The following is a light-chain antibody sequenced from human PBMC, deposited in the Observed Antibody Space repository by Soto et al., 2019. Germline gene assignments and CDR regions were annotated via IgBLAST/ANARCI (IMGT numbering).Light chain of an antibody. V-gene: IGLV2-14*01. J-gene: IGLJ1*01. CDR1: SSDVGGYDY. Sequence: QSALTQPASVSGSPGQSIAISCTGTSSDVGGYDYVSWYQQQPAKAPKLMIYEVTRRPSGVSNRFSGSKSGNTASLTISRLQAEDEADYYCSSNTSGSTRVFGTGTKLTVL. CDR2: EVT. CDR3: SSNTSGSTRV.